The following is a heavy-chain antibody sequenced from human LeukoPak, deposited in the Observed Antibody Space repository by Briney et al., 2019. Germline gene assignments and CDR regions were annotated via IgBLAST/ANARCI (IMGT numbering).Heavy chain of an antibody. V-gene: IGHV3-30-3*01. CDR1: GFTFSSYA. CDR3: ARAYQPALFDY. CDR2: ISYDGSNK. J-gene: IGHJ4*02. Sequence: PGGSLRLSCAASGFTFSSYAMHWVRQAPGKGLEWVAVISYDGSNKYYADSVKGRFTISRDNAKNTLYLQMNSLRAEDTAVYYCARAYQPALFDYWGQGTLVTVSS.